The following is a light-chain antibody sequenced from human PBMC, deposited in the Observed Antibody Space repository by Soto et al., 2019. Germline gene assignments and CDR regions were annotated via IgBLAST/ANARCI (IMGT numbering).Light chain of an antibody. CDR2: EVS. Sequence: QSALTQPPSASGSPGQSVTISCTGTRSDVGGYNYVSWYQQHPGKAPKLMIYEVSQRPSGVPDRFSGSKSGNTASLTVSGLLAEYEADYYCSSYAGSNNYVFGTGTKLTVL. J-gene: IGLJ1*01. CDR1: RSDVGGYNY. CDR3: SSYAGSNNYV. V-gene: IGLV2-8*01.